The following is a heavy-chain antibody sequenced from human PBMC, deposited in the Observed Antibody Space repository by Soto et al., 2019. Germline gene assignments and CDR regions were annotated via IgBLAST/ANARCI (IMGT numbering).Heavy chain of an antibody. V-gene: IGHV3-23*01. CDR2: ISGGAFTT. CDR1: GFTFSSYA. J-gene: IGHJ3*02. Sequence: GGSLRLSCAASGFTFSSYAMSWVRQAPGKGLEWVSAISGGAFTTYYADSVKGRFTISRDNSKNTLYLQMNRLRAEDTAVYYCAKDEVVLAVLHAFDIWGQGTMVTVSS. CDR3: AKDEVVLAVLHAFDI. D-gene: IGHD2-15*01.